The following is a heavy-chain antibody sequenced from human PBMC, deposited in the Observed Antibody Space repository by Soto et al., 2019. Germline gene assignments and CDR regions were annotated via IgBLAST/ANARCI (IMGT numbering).Heavy chain of an antibody. CDR2: MYNTGST. V-gene: IGHV4-59*01. CDR1: GGTISRYY. Sequence: QVQLQESGPGLVKPSETLSLTCTVSGGTISRYYWGWIRQPLGKGLEWIGYMYNTGSTVYDPSFKIRVTISVDTSKNQFSLKLNSVTAADTAVYYCARDLWGYCGTDCYPLDVWGQGTTVTVSS. J-gene: IGHJ6*02. CDR3: ARDLWGYCGTDCYPLDV. D-gene: IGHD2-21*02.